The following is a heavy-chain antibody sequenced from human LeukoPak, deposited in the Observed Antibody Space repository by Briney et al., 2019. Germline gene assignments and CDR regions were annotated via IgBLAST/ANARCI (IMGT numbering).Heavy chain of an antibody. D-gene: IGHD3-16*01. J-gene: IGHJ4*02. Sequence: GGSLRLSCAASGFTVSSNYMSWVRQAPGKGLEWVSLIYTGGSTYYADSVKGRFTISRDNSKNTLYLQMNSLRAEDTAVYYCVKDRAYTNSGIFDYWGQGTLVTVSS. CDR1: GFTVSSNY. CDR2: IYTGGST. V-gene: IGHV3-53*01. CDR3: VKDRAYTNSGIFDY.